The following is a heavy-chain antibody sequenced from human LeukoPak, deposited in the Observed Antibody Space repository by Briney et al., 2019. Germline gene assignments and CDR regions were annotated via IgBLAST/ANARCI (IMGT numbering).Heavy chain of an antibody. CDR3: ARSAVAGYFDY. CDR1: GFTFSSYA. D-gene: IGHD6-19*01. V-gene: IGHV3-30*04. Sequence: QPGGSLRLSCAASGFTFSSYAMHWVRQAPGKGLEWVAVISYDGSNKYYADSVKGRFTISRDNSKNTLYLQMNSLRAEDTAVYYCARSAVAGYFDYWGQGTLVTVSS. J-gene: IGHJ4*02. CDR2: ISYDGSNK.